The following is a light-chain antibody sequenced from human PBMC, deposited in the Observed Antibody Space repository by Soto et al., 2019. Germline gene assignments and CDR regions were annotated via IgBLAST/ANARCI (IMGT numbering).Light chain of an antibody. Sequence: DIQMTQSPSSLSASVGDRVTITCRSSQSISTYLNWYQQKPGKAPNLLIYTTSNLESGVPSRFSGSGSGTYFTLTINSLQPEDFATYFCQQSYSRPRTFGQGTKVEVK. J-gene: IGKJ1*01. V-gene: IGKV1-39*01. CDR3: QQSYSRPRT. CDR1: QSISTY. CDR2: TTS.